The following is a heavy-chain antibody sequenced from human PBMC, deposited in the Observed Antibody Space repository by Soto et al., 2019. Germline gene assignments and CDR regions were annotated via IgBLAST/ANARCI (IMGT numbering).Heavy chain of an antibody. CDR2: SSGSGGTT. CDR1: GFTFSSYA. D-gene: IGHD6-6*01. V-gene: IGHV3-23*01. J-gene: IGHJ4*02. Sequence: EVQLLESGGGLVQPGKSLRLSCAASGFTFSSYAMSWVRQAPGKGLEWVSGSSGSGGTTYHADSVKGRFTISRDNSKNTLYLQMNSLRVEDTDVYYCAKEPYSSLVLGTFDYWGQGALVTVSS. CDR3: AKEPYSSLVLGTFDY.